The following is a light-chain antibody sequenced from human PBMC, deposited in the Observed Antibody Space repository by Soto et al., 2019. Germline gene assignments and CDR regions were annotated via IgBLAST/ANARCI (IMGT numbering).Light chain of an antibody. J-gene: IGKJ4*01. CDR2: DPS. CDR1: QGIGDT. Sequence: EVVMTQSPSTLPVSPGEGATLSCRARQGIGDTLAWYQHKPGQTPRLLLYDPSTRATGVPARFSGSRSGREFPLTINSLQSEDFAVYYCQRYNNCPLTFGGGTKVESK. CDR3: QRYNNCPLT. V-gene: IGKV3-15*01.